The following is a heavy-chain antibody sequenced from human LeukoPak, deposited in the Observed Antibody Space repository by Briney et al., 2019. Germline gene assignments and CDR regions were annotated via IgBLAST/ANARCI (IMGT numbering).Heavy chain of an antibody. J-gene: IGHJ6*03. CDR3: ARAFWSGYLRYMDV. Sequence: GGSLRLSCAASGFTFSSYGMHWVRQAPGKGLEWVAVISYDGSNKYYADSVKGRFTISRDNSKNTLYLQMNSLRAEDTAVYYCARAFWSGYLRYMDVWGKGTTVTVSS. CDR2: ISYDGSNK. V-gene: IGHV3-30*03. CDR1: GFTFSSYG. D-gene: IGHD3-3*01.